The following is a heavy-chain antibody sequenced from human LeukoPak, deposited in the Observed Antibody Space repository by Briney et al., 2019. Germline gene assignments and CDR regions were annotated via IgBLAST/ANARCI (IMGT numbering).Heavy chain of an antibody. CDR2: INHSGST. J-gene: IGHJ6*02. V-gene: IGHV4-34*01. CDR1: GGSFSGYY. Sequence: PSETLSLTCAVYGGSFSGYYWSWIRQPPGKGLEWIGEINHSGSTNYNPSLKSRVTISVDTSKNQFSLKLSSVTAADTAVYYCASDGPTYCGGDCHYGMDVWGQGTTVTVSS. CDR3: ASDGPTYCGGDCHYGMDV. D-gene: IGHD2-21*02.